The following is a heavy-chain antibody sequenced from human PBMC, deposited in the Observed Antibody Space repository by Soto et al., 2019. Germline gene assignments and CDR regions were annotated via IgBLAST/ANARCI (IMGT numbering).Heavy chain of an antibody. Sequence: EVQLLESGGGLVQPGGSLRLSCAASGFTFSTYAMSWVRQAPGKGLKWVSTVSGSSAGTYYADSVEGRFTISRDNSKNTLYLQMNSLRAEDTAVYYCAKVPTYGGPYYFDYWGQGTLVTVSS. J-gene: IGHJ4*02. CDR1: GFTFSTYA. CDR2: VSGSSAGT. D-gene: IGHD3-10*01. CDR3: AKVPTYGGPYYFDY. V-gene: IGHV3-23*01.